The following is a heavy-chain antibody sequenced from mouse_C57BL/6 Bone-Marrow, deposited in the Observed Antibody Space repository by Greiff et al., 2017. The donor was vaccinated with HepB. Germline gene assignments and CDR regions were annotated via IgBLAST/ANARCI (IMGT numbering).Heavy chain of an antibody. CDR3: ARSEYGSSYGY. CDR2: IDPSDSVT. J-gene: IGHJ2*01. V-gene: IGHV1-52*01. D-gene: IGHD1-1*01. CDR1: GYTFTSYW. Sequence: VQLQQPGAELVRPGSSVKLSCKASGYTFTSYWMHWVKQRPIQSLEWIGNIDPSDSVTHYNQKFKNKATLTVDKSSSTAYMQLSSLTSEDSAVYYCARSEYGSSYGYWGQGTTLTVSS.